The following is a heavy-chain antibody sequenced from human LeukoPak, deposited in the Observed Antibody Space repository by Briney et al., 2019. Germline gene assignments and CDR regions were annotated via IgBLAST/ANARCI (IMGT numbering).Heavy chain of an antibody. Sequence: SETLSLTCAVSGGSITIDTWWSWVRQPPGKGLEWIGQIYRSGSTNYNPSLKSRVTILMDKSKNQLSLDLISVTAADTAAYYCARHVPITGILGFDSWGQGALVTVSS. CDR3: ARHVPITGILGFDS. D-gene: IGHD5-24*01. J-gene: IGHJ4*02. CDR1: GGSITIDTW. CDR2: IYRSGST. V-gene: IGHV4-4*02.